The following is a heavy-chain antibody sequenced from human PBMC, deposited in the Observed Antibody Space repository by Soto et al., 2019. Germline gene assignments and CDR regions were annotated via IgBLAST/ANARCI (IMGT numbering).Heavy chain of an antibody. V-gene: IGHV5-51*01. J-gene: IGHJ4*02. CDR3: ARGPESGMVSGDCHFDY. Sequence: GESLRISCKVSGYSFTSFWIAWVRQMPGEGLEWMGVIYPGDSYTTYSPSLQGQVIISVDESIDTAYLQWSSLKASDTAMYYCARGPESGMVSGDCHFDYWGQGTLVTVSS. CDR1: GYSFTSFW. D-gene: IGHD2-8*01. CDR2: IYPGDSYT.